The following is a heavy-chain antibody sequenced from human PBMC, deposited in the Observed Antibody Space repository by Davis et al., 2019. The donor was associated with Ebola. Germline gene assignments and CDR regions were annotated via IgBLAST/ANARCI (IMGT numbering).Heavy chain of an antibody. D-gene: IGHD1-26*01. CDR2: INPGAGST. CDR3: ARTSIVGTTTTASDI. Sequence: AASVKVSCKPSGYTFTSHFIHWVRQAPGQGLELMGIINPGAGSTTYTQHFQGRVTMTRDSSASTVYMEVTGLKSEDTAVYYCARTSIVGTTTTASDIWGQGTLVTVSS. J-gene: IGHJ3*02. CDR1: GYTFTSHF. V-gene: IGHV1-46*01.